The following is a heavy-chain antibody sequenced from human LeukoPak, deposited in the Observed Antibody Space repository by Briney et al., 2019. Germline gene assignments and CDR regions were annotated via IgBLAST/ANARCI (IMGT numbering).Heavy chain of an antibody. CDR1: GGSISSSSYY. J-gene: IGHJ5*02. V-gene: IGHV4-39*01. CDR2: IYYSGST. D-gene: IGHD6-6*01. Sequence: SETLSLTCTVSGGSISSSSYYWGWIRQPPGKGLEWIGSIYYSGSTYYNPSLKSRVTISVDTSKNQFSLKLSSVTAADTAVYYCARHSSSSSAYNWFDPWGQGTLVTVSS. CDR3: ARHSSSSSAYNWFDP.